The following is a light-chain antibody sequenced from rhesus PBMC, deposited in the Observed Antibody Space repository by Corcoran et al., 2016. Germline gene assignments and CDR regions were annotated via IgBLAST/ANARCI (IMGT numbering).Light chain of an antibody. CDR1: QGVNNN. J-gene: IGKJ3*01. CDR3: QHGYGTPFT. CDR2: KAS. V-gene: IGKV1-74*01. Sequence: DIQMTQSPSSLSASVGDRVTITCQASQGVNNNLAWYQQKPGKVPNLLIFKASTLQSGVPSRFSGSASWTDFSLTISSLQPEDFATYYCQHGYGTPFTFGPGTKLDMK.